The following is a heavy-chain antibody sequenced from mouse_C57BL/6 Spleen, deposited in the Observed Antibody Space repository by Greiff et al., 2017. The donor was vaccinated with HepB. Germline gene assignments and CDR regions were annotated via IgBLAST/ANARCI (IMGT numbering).Heavy chain of an antibody. CDR1: GFTFSDYG. CDR2: ISSGSSTI. D-gene: IGHD4-1*01. J-gene: IGHJ2*01. V-gene: IGHV5-17*01. Sequence: VQVVESGGGLVKPGGSLTLSCAASGFTFSDYGMHWVRQAPEKGLEWVAYISSGSSTIYYADTVKGRFTISRDNAKNTLFLQMTSLRSEDTARYYCAITGTLDFDYWGQGTTLTVSS. CDR3: AITGTLDFDY.